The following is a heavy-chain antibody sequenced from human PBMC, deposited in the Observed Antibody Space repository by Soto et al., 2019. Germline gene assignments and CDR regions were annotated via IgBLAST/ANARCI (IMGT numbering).Heavy chain of an antibody. CDR3: SRRAPEGFDP. Sequence: KPSETLSLTCTVSGGSIATSCYFWAWIRRPPGKGLEWIGSIDYRGTIYNNPSLKSRVTISVDTSKNHFSLKLDSVTAADTALYYCSRRAPEGFDPWGQGTLVTVSS. CDR2: IDYRGTI. J-gene: IGHJ5*02. CDR1: GGSIATSCYF. V-gene: IGHV4-39*02.